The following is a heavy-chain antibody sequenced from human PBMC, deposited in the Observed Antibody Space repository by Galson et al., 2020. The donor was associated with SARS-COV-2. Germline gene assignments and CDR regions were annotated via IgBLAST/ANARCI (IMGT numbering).Heavy chain of an antibody. CDR2: ISLYNDEI. J-gene: IGHJ4*02. Sequence: ASVKVSCKTSGYTFTNYGISWVRQAPGQGLEWMGWISLYNDEIKYAQDLQGRVTLTADTSASTAYMELKSLRSDDTAVYYCARDLPTYNFASGSDLGIDYWGQGSLITVSS. D-gene: IGHD3-10*01. CDR1: GYTFTNYG. CDR3: ARDLPTYNFASGSDLGIDY. V-gene: IGHV1-18*01.